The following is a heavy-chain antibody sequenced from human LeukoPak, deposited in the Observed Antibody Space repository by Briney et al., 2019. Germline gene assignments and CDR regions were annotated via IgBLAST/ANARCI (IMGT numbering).Heavy chain of an antibody. CDR1: GFTFSSYA. CDR2: ISGSGGST. CDR3: AKDRLGATNLADY. J-gene: IGHJ4*02. D-gene: IGHD1-26*01. V-gene: IGHV3-23*01. Sequence: TGGSLRLSCAASGFTFSSYAMSWVRQAPGKGLEWVSAISGSGGSTYYADSVKGRFTISRDNSKNTLYLQMNSLRAEDTAVYYCAKDRLGATNLADYWGQGTLVTVSS.